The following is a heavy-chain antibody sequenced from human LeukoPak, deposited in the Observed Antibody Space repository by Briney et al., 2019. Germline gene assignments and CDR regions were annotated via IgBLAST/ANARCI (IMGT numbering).Heavy chain of an antibody. Sequence: GASVKVSCKASGYTFSGYYIHRVRQAPGQGLEWMGYSSPNSGGANSAQKFRGRVTMTRDTSISTAYMELTRLGSDDTAVYYCAREGDGLLSKDFDYWGQGTLVTVSS. CDR3: AREGDGLLSKDFDY. CDR1: GYTFSGYY. J-gene: IGHJ4*02. CDR2: SSPNSGGA. V-gene: IGHV1-2*02. D-gene: IGHD2-15*01.